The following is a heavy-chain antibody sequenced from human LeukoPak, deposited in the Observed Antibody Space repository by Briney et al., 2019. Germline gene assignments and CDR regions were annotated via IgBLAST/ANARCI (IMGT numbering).Heavy chain of an antibody. V-gene: IGHV3-53*01. CDR3: AKDYCGGDCYPGY. Sequence: GGSLRLSCAASGFIVSSNYMSWVRQAPGKGLEWVSVIYSGGSTYYADSVKGRFTISRDNSKNTLYLQMNSLRAEDTAVYYCAKDYCGGDCYPGYWGQGTLVTVSS. CDR1: GFIVSSNY. D-gene: IGHD2-21*02. J-gene: IGHJ4*02. CDR2: IYSGGST.